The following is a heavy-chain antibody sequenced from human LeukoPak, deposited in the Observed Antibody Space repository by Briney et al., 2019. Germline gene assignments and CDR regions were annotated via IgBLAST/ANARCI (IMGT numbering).Heavy chain of an antibody. CDR1: GYTFTSYY. V-gene: IGHV1-46*01. CDR2: INPSGGNT. Sequence: GASVKVSCKASGYTFTSYYMHWVRQAPGQGLEWMGIINPSGGNTGYAQKFQGRVTITRNTSISTAYMELSSLRSEDTAVYYCARTGSYGDAFDIWGQGTMVTVSS. J-gene: IGHJ3*02. D-gene: IGHD1-26*01. CDR3: ARTGSYGDAFDI.